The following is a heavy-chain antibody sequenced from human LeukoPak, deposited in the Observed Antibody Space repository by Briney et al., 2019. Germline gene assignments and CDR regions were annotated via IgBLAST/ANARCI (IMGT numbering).Heavy chain of an antibody. D-gene: IGHD5-18*01. CDR1: GYTFTGYY. V-gene: IGHV1-2*02. CDR2: INPNSGDT. CDR3: ARDGGRGFNYSQYYFDH. Sequence: ASVKVSCKTSGYTFTGYYTHWVRQAPGQGLEWMGWINPNSGDTNYAQKFQGRVTMTRDTSISTAYMELTRLRSDDTAVYYCARDGGRGFNYSQYYFDHWGQGTLVTVSS. J-gene: IGHJ4*02.